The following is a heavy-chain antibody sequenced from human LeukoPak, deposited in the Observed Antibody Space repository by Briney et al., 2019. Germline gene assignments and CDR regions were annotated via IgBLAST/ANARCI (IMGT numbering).Heavy chain of an antibody. CDR1: GFTFSSYS. CDR2: ISSSSSYI. CDR3: ASLIVVVPAAFDY. V-gene: IGHV3-21*01. D-gene: IGHD2-2*01. Sequence: GSLRLSCAASGFTFSSYSMNWVRQAPGKGLEWVSSISSSSSYIYYADSVKGRFTISRDNAKNSLYLQMNSLRAEDTAVYYCASLIVVVPAAFDYWGQGTLVTVSS. J-gene: IGHJ4*02.